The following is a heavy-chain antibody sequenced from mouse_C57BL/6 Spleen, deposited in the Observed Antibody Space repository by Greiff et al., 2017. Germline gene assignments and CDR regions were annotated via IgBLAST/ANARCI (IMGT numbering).Heavy chain of an antibody. CDR1: GYSITSGYY. V-gene: IGHV3-6*01. CDR3: AREDYGSRSYYFDD. J-gene: IGHJ2*01. CDR2: ISYDGSH. D-gene: IGHD1-1*01. Sequence: EVQLQESGPGLVKPSQSLSLTCSVTGYSITSGYYWNWIRQFPGNKLEWMGYISYDGSHNYNPSLKNRISITRPPSKNPFFLKLNSVTTEDTATYYGAREDYGSRSYYFDDWGQGTTVTVSS.